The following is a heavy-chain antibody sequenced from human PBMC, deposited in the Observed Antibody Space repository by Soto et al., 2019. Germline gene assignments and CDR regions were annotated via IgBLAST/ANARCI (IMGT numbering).Heavy chain of an antibody. V-gene: IGHV4-59*01. Sequence: QVQLQESGPGLVKPSETLSLTCVVSGGTIRSYYWTWIRQPPGKGLEWIGYIYYSGSTNYNPSLKSQVSMSVDTPKSPFYLKWTSVTAADTAVYDCARGGLRDDSGYDNWHFDRWGRGTLVTVSS. CDR2: IYYSGST. J-gene: IGHJ2*01. CDR1: GGTIRSYY. D-gene: IGHD5-12*01. CDR3: ARGGLRDDSGYDNWHFDR.